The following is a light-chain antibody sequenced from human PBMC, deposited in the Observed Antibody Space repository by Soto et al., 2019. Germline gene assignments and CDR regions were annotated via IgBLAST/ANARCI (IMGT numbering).Light chain of an antibody. CDR1: QSVSRK. CDR3: QQYDKWPRT. J-gene: IGKJ1*01. Sequence: EIVMTQSPATLSVSPGERATLSCRASQSVSRKLAWYQQTRGQAPRLLMYGASTRATGAPARFSGSGSGTEFTLTISNLQSEDFAVYHCQQYDKWPRTFGQGTKVDIK. V-gene: IGKV3-15*01. CDR2: GAS.